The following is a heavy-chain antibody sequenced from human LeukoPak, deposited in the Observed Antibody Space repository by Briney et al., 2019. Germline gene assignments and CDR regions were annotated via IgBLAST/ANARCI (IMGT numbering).Heavy chain of an antibody. J-gene: IGHJ4*02. V-gene: IGHV4-39*01. CDR1: GGSISSSSYY. CDR3: ARNRGWITIFGVVIPFFGY. CDR2: IYYSGST. Sequence: SETLSLTCTVSGGSISSSSYYWGWIRQPPGKGLEWIGSIYYSGSTYYNPSLKSRVTISVDTSKNQFSLKLSSVTAADTAVYYCARNRGWITIFGVVIPFFGYWGQGTLVTVSS. D-gene: IGHD3-3*01.